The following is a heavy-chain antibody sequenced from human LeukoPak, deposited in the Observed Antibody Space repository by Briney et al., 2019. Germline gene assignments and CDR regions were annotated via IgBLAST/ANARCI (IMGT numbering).Heavy chain of an antibody. V-gene: IGHV1-69*05. CDR3: ARDKFKGREGVLWFGEFPPNWFDP. Sequence: SVKVSCKAPGGTFSSYAISWVRQAPGQGLEWMGRIIPIFGTANYAQKFQGRVTITTDESTSTAYMELSSLRSEDTAVYYCARDKFKGREGVLWFGEFPPNWFDPWGQGTLVTVSS. D-gene: IGHD3-10*01. CDR2: IIPIFGTA. J-gene: IGHJ5*02. CDR1: GGTFSSYA.